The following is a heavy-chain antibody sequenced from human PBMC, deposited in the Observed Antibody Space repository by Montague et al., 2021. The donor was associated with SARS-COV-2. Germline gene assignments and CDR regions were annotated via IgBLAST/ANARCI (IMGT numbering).Heavy chain of an antibody. D-gene: IGHD3-10*01. CDR1: GYSINSNYY. CDR2: SYHSGTT. Sequence: SETLSLTCTVSGYSINSNYYWGWIRQPPGKGLVWFGCSYHSGTTHYHPSLKSRVTISLDTSNNHFSQKVTSVTAADTAAYYCARAPYYGPGKPYQFDYWGRGSLVTVSS. J-gene: IGHJ4*02. CDR3: ARAPYYGPGKPYQFDY. V-gene: IGHV4-38-2*02.